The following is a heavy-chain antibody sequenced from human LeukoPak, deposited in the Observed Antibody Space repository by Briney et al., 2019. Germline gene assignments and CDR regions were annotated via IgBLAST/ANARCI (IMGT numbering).Heavy chain of an antibody. CDR2: INPNSGGT. CDR1: GYTFTGYY. Sequence: ASVKVSCKASGYTFTGYYMHWVRQAPGQGLEWMGWINPNSGGTNYAQKFQGRVTMTRDTSISTAYMELSRLRSDDTAVYYCARATYSSSGPLDPWGQGTLVTVSS. V-gene: IGHV1-2*02. D-gene: IGHD3-22*01. J-gene: IGHJ5*02. CDR3: ARATYSSSGPLDP.